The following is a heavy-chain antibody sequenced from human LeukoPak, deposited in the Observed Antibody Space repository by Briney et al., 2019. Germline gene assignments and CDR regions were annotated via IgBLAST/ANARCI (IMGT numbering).Heavy chain of an antibody. Sequence: SETLSLTCTVSGGSISSGGYYWSWIRQPPGRGLEWIGYIYHSGSTYYNPSLKSRVTISVARSKNQFSLKLSSVTAADKAVYYCARDRGLYTAMVQHYYYGMDVWGQGTTVTVSS. D-gene: IGHD5-18*01. CDR1: GGSISSGGYY. V-gene: IGHV4-30-2*01. CDR2: IYHSGST. CDR3: ARDRGLYTAMVQHYYYGMDV. J-gene: IGHJ6*02.